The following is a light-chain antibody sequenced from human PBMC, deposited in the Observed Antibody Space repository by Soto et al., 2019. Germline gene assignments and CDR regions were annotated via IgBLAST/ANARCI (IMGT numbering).Light chain of an antibody. CDR3: QKYNSAPYT. CDR1: RVINNY. J-gene: IGKJ2*01. Sequence: DIQMTQSPSSLSVSVGDRVAITCRASRVINNYLAWYQQKPGQVPELLIFAASTLQSGVPSRFSGSGSGTDFTLTISSLQPEDVATYYCQKYNSAPYTFGQGNKLEIK. CDR2: AAS. V-gene: IGKV1-27*01.